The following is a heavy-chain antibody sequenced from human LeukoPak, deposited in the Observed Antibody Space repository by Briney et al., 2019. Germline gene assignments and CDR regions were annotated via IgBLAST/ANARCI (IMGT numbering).Heavy chain of an antibody. CDR3: VRSGYYFDSSGYYMADY. Sequence: GGSLRLSCAASGFSFRSYWMHWVRQLPGKGLVWVSRVSSDGNTTGYADSVKGRFTISRDNAKNTLFPQMNSLRAEDTAVYYCVRSGYYFDSSGYYMADYWGQGTLVTVSS. J-gene: IGHJ4*02. CDR2: VSSDGNTT. CDR1: GFSFRSYW. V-gene: IGHV3-74*01. D-gene: IGHD3-22*01.